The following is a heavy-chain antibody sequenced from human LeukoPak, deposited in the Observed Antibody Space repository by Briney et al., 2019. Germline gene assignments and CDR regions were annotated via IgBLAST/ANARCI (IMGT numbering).Heavy chain of an antibody. D-gene: IGHD1-26*01. V-gene: IGHV4-31*03. J-gene: IGHJ4*02. CDR1: GGSISSGGYY. Sequence: SETLSLTCTVSGGSISSGGYYWSWIRQHPGKGLEWIGYIYYSGSTYYNPSLKSRVTISVDTSKNQFSLKLSSVTAADTAVYYCARIIVGATTRFDYWGQGTLVTVSS. CDR2: IYYSGST. CDR3: ARIIVGATTRFDY.